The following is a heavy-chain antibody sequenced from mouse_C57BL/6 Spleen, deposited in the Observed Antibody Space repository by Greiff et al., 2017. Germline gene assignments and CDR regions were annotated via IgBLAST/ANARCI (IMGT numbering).Heavy chain of an antibody. Sequence: VQLQQPGAELVRPGSSVKLSCKASGYTFTSYWMRWVKQRPGQGLEWIGNIYPSDSETHYTDKFKDKATLTVDKSSSTAYMQLSRLTSEDAAVYYCARGGSNYFAYWGQGTTLTVSS. V-gene: IGHV1-61*01. CDR3: ARGGSNYFAY. D-gene: IGHD1-1*01. J-gene: IGHJ2*01. CDR1: GYTFTSYW. CDR2: IYPSDSET.